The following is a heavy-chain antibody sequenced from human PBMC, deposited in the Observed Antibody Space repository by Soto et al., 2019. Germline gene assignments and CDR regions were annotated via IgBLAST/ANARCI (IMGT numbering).Heavy chain of an antibody. CDR3: ARGRYGDY. V-gene: IGHV1-18*01. D-gene: IGHD1-1*01. CDR1: GYAFTTYG. J-gene: IGHJ4*02. CDR2: MSAHNGNT. Sequence: QVHLVQSGAEVKKPGASVKVSCKGSGYAFTTYGITWVRQAPGQGLEWMGWMSAHNGNTNYAQKLQGRVTVTRDTSTSTAYMELRSLRSDDTAVYYCARGRYGDYWGQGALVTVSS.